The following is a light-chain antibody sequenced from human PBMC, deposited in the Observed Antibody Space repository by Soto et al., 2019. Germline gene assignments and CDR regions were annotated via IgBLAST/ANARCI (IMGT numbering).Light chain of an antibody. Sequence: DIQMTQSPSTLSASVGDRVTITCRASQSISSGLAWYQQKPGKAPKVLIYKASSLESGVPSRFSGSGSGTEFTLTISSLQPDDFATYYCQHYNNYPWTFGQGTKVEIK. V-gene: IGKV1-5*03. J-gene: IGKJ1*01. CDR1: QSISSG. CDR3: QHYNNYPWT. CDR2: KAS.